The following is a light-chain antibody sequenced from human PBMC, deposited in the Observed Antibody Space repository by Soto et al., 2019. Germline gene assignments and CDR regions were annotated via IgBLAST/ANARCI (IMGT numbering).Light chain of an antibody. CDR1: QSISSW. V-gene: IGKV1-5*01. CDR2: DAS. J-gene: IGKJ2*01. Sequence: DIQMTQSPSTLSASVGDRVIITCRASQSISSWLAWYQQKPGKAPKVLIYDASSLKSGVPSRFSGSGSGTEFTLTISSLQPDDVATYYCHQYNSYPTFGQGTTLEIK. CDR3: HQYNSYPT.